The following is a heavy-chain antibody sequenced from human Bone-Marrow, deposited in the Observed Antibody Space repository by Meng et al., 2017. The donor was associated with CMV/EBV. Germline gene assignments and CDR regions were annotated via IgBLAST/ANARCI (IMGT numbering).Heavy chain of an antibody. V-gene: IGHV3-23*03. J-gene: IGHJ4*02. CDR3: ARDLRDNANDH. CDR2: IYRGANSI. Sequence: GESLKISCAASGFTFSTYVMRWVRQAPGRGLEWVSTIYRGANSIVYADSVRGRFTISRDDSKNTLYLQMNGLRDEDTAVYYCARDLRDNANDHWGQGTLVTVSS. CDR1: GFTFSTYV. D-gene: IGHD5/OR15-5a*01.